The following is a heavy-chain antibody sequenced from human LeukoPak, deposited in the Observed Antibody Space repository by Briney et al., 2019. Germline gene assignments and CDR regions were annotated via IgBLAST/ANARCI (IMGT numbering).Heavy chain of an antibody. Sequence: GGSLRLSCAASGFTFRSFEMNWVRQGPTKGLEWVSFIDSSGGTTYYADSVKGRFTISRDNAKNSLYLQMNSLRAEDTAVYYCAKRDYHDTSGIVAWGQGTLVTVSS. CDR3: AKRDYHDTSGIVA. D-gene: IGHD3-22*01. CDR2: IDSSGGTT. J-gene: IGHJ5*02. CDR1: GFTFRSFE. V-gene: IGHV3-48*03.